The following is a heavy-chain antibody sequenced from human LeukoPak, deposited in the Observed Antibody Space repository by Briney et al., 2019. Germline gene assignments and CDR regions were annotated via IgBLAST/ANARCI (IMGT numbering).Heavy chain of an antibody. V-gene: IGHV3-7*01. CDR1: GFTFSSYW. J-gene: IGHJ6*03. CDR2: IKQDGSEK. Sequence: PGGSLRLSCAASGFTFSSYWMSWVRQAPGKGLEWVANIKQDGSEKYYVDSVKGRFTISRDNAKNSLYLQMNSLRAEDTAVYYCARDSGLVTLFIYYYYMDVWAKGPRSPSP. CDR3: ARDSGLVTLFIYYYYMDV. D-gene: IGHD3-10*01.